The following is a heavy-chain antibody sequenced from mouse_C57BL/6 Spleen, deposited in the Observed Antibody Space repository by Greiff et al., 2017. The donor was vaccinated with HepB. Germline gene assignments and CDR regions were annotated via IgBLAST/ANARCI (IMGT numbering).Heavy chain of an antibody. CDR3: ARSLLWLRREFDY. V-gene: IGHV1-55*01. Sequence: VQLQQSGAELVKPGASVKMSCKASGYTFTSYWITWVKQRPGQGLEWIGDIYPGSGSTNYNEKFKSKATLTVDTSSSTAYMQLSGLTSEDSAVYYCARSLLWLRREFDYWGQGTTLTVSS. CDR1: GYTFTSYW. D-gene: IGHD2-2*01. J-gene: IGHJ2*01. CDR2: IYPGSGST.